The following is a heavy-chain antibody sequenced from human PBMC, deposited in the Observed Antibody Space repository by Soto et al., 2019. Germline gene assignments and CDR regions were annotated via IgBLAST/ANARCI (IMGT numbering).Heavy chain of an antibody. CDR2: IFSNDEK. D-gene: IGHD6-19*01. CDR1: GFSLSNARMG. CDR3: ARIVGYSSGWYYFDY. Sequence: XGPTLVNPTESLRLTGTVSGFSLSNARMGVSWIRQPPGKALEWLAHIFSNDEKSYSTSLKSRLTISKDTSKSQVVLTMTNMDPVDTATYYCARIVGYSSGWYYFDYWGQGTLVTVSS. J-gene: IGHJ4*02. V-gene: IGHV2-26*01.